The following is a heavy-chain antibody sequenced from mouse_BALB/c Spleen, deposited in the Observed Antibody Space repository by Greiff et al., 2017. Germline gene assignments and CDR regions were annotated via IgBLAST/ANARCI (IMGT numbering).Heavy chain of an antibody. V-gene: IGHV3-2*02. CDR3: ARGITTGFAY. CDR2: ISYSGST. Sequence: VQLQQSGPGLVKPSQSLSLTCTVTGYSITSYYAWNWIRQFPGNQLEWMGYISYSGSTSYNPSLKSRISITRDTSKNQFFLQLNSVTTEDTATYYCARGITTGFAYWGQGTLVTVSA. D-gene: IGHD2-4*01. CDR1: GYSITSYYA. J-gene: IGHJ3*01.